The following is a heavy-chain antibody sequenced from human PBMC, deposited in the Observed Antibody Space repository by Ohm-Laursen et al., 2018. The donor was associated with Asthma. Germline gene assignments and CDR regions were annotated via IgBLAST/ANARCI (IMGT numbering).Heavy chain of an antibody. CDR2: IYYSGST. J-gene: IGHJ6*02. CDR1: GGSISSGDYY. CDR3: AREARETSYGMDV. V-gene: IGHV4-30-4*01. Sequence: SQTLSLTCTVSGGSISSGDYYWSWIRQPPGKGLEWIGYIYYSGSTYYNPSLKSRVTISVDTSKNQFSLELSSVTAADTAVYYCAREARETSYGMDVWGQGTTVTVSS.